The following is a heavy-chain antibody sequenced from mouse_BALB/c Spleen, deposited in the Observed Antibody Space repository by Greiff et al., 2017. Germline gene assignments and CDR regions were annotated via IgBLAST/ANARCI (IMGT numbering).Heavy chain of an antibody. CDR3: ARWGYGNYGYAMDY. J-gene: IGHJ4*01. CDR2: ILPGSGST. V-gene: IGHV1-9*01. Sequence: QVQLKQSGAELMKPGASVKISCKATGYTFSSYWIEWVKQRPGHGLEWIGEILPGSGSTNYNEKFKGKATFTADTSSNTAYMQLSSLTSEDSAVYYCARWGYGNYGYAMDYWGQGTSVTVSS. D-gene: IGHD2-10*02. CDR1: GYTFSSYW.